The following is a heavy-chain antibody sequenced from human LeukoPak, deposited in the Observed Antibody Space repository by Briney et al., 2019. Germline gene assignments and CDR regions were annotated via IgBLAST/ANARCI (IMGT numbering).Heavy chain of an antibody. J-gene: IGHJ3*02. Sequence: GASVKVSCKASGYTFTSYGISWVRQAPGQGLEWMGWISAYNGNTNYAQKLQGRVTMTTDTSTSTAYMELSRLRSDDTAVYYCAKSNGYGLVDIWGQGTMVTVSS. CDR2: ISAYNGNT. CDR3: AKSNGYGLVDI. V-gene: IGHV1-18*01. CDR1: GYTFTSYG. D-gene: IGHD3-10*01.